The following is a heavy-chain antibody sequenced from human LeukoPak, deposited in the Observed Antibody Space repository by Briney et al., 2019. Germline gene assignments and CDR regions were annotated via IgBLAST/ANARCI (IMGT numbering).Heavy chain of an antibody. CDR1: GYTFTGYY. CDR3: ARAAVVATILDYYYYGMDV. Sequence: ASVKVSCKASGYTFTGYYMHWVRHAPGQGLEWMAWINPNSGGTNYAQKFQGRVTMTRDTSISTAYMELSRLRSDDTAVYYCARAAVVATILDYYYYGMDVWGQGTTVTVSS. CDR2: INPNSGGT. V-gene: IGHV1-2*02. J-gene: IGHJ6*02. D-gene: IGHD5-12*01.